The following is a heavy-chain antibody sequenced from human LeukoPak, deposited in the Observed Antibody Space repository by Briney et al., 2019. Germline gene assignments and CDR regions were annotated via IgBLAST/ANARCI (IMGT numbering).Heavy chain of an antibody. J-gene: IGHJ4*02. Sequence: PGGSLRLSCAASGFTFSSYWMSWVRQAPGKGLEWVANIKQDGSEKYYVDSVKGRFTISRDNAKNSLYLQMNSLRAEDTAVYYCARGYYDFWSGYYEQPDYWGQGTLVTVSS. CDR2: IKQDGSEK. CDR3: ARGYYDFWSGYYEQPDY. CDR1: GFTFSSYW. V-gene: IGHV3-7*03. D-gene: IGHD3-3*01.